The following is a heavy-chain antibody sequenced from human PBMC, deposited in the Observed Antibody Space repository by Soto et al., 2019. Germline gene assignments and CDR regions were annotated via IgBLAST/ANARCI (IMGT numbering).Heavy chain of an antibody. Sequence: SETLSLTCAVSGGSISSGGYSWSWIRQPPGKGLEWIGYIYHSGSTYYNPSLKSRVTISVDRSKNQFSLKLSSVTAADTAVYYCASGEPNYYYGMDVWGQGTTVTVSS. D-gene: IGHD4-17*01. J-gene: IGHJ6*02. CDR1: GGSISSGGYS. CDR2: IYHSGST. V-gene: IGHV4-30-2*01. CDR3: ASGEPNYYYGMDV.